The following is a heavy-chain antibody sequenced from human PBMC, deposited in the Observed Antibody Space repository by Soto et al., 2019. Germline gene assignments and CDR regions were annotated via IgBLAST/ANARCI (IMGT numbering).Heavy chain of an antibody. CDR2: IYHSGST. J-gene: IGHJ4*02. CDR3: ASLSGTTFAFDY. V-gene: IGHV4-4*02. Sequence: QVQLQESGPGLVKPSGTLSLTCAVSGGSIASPNWWSWVRQSPGKGPEWIGEIYHSGSTNYNPSLKSRLTISVDTSRNQFYLRLNSVTAADTAVYYCASLSGTTFAFDYWGRGTLVTVSS. CDR1: GGSIASPNW. D-gene: IGHD1-1*01.